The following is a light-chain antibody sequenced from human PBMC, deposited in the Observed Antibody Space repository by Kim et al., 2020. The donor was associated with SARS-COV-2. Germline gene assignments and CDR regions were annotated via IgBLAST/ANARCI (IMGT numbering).Light chain of an antibody. CDR3: EVWDSSSDDQV. CDR2: YDS. J-gene: IGLJ3*02. CDR1: NIGSKT. V-gene: IGLV3-21*04. Sequence: APGMTATSTCGGDNIGSKTVHWYQQKPGPAPMLVIYYDSDRPSGIPERFSGSNSGNTASLAISRVEAGDEADYYCEVWDSSSDDQVFGGGTQLTVL.